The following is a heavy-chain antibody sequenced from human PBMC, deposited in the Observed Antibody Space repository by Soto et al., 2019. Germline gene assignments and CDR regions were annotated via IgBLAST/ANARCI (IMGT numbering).Heavy chain of an antibody. CDR2: IYYSGST. CDR1: GGCISSGGYY. CDR3: ARGLISGYYLYDAFDI. V-gene: IGHV4-31*03. Sequence: SETLSLTCTVSGGCISSGGYYWSWIRQHPGKGLEWIGYIYYSGSTYYNPSLKSRVTISVDTSKNQFSLKLSSVTAADTAVYYCARGLISGYYLYDAFDIWGQGTMVTVSS. D-gene: IGHD3-22*01. J-gene: IGHJ3*02.